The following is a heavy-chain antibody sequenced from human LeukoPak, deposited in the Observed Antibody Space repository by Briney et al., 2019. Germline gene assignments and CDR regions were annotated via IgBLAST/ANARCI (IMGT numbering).Heavy chain of an antibody. CDR2: IYSGGNT. CDR3: ARAPSNAHFGY. V-gene: IGHV3-66*01. D-gene: IGHD3-3*02. J-gene: IGHJ4*02. CDR1: GFTVRNNY. Sequence: GGSLRLSCAASGFTVRNNYMSWVRQAPGKGLEWVSLIYSGGNTYYADSVKGRFTISRDNSNNTVYLQMNSLRAEDTAVYYCARAPSNAHFGYWGQGTLVTVSS.